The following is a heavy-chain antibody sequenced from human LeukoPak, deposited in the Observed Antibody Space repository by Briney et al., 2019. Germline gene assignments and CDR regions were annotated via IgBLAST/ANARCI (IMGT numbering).Heavy chain of an antibody. D-gene: IGHD4-23*01. CDR1: GFTFDDYA. CDR2: IWYDGSNK. Sequence: GRSLRLSCAASGFTFDDYAMPWVRQAPGKGLEWVAVIWYDGSNKYYADSVKGRFTISRDNSKNTLYLQMNSLRAEDTAVYYCASSHDYGGNPFDYWGQGTLVTVSS. CDR3: ASSHDYGGNPFDY. J-gene: IGHJ4*02. V-gene: IGHV3-33*08.